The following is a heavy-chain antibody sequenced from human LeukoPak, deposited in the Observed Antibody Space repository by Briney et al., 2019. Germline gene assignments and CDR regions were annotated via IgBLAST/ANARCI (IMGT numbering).Heavy chain of an antibody. J-gene: IGHJ5*02. CDR2: ISWNSGSI. Sequence: PGGSLRLSCAASGFTFDDYAMHWVRQAPGKGLEWVSGISWNSGSIGYADSVKGRFTISRDNSKNTLYLQMNSLRAEDTAVYYCAKEDPTQLPNTSSPWGQGTLVTVSS. CDR1: GFTFDDYA. CDR3: AKEDPTQLPNTSSP. D-gene: IGHD2-2*01. V-gene: IGHV3-9*01.